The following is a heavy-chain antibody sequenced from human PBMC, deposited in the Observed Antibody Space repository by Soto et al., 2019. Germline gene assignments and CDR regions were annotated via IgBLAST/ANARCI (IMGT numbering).Heavy chain of an antibody. D-gene: IGHD3-10*01. CDR3: ARHLSSWRGGNWFDP. CDR2: IDPSDSYT. V-gene: IGHV5-10-1*03. CDR1: GYSFTSYW. J-gene: IGHJ5*02. Sequence: EVQLVQSGAEVKKPGESLRISCKGSGYSFTSYWISWVRQMPGKGLEWMGRIDPSDSYTNYSPSFQGHVTISADKSISTAYLRWSSLKASDTAMYYCARHLSSWRGGNWFDPWGQGTLVTVSS.